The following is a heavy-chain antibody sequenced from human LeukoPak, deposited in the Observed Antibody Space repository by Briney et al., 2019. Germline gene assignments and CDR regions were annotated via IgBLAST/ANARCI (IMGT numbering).Heavy chain of an antibody. V-gene: IGHV3-7*03. Sequence: PGGSLRLSCAASGFTFNKSWMSWVRQAPGKGSEWVANIKEDGTQKYYVDSVRGRFTISRDNAENSLYLQMNSLRGEDTAIYYCAKTGDRNYWGRGTLVTVSS. CDR2: IKEDGTQK. CDR3: AKTGDRNY. CDR1: GFTFNKSW. D-gene: IGHD7-27*01. J-gene: IGHJ4*02.